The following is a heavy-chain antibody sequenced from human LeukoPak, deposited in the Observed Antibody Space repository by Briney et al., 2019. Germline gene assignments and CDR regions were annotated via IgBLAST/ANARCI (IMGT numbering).Heavy chain of an antibody. Sequence: GGSLRLSCAASGFTFSDYYMSWIRQAPGKGLEWVSYISSSGSTICYADSVKGRFTISRDNAKNSLYLQMNSLRAEDTAVYYCARGVSVVVTAMNAFDIWGQGTMVTVSS. D-gene: IGHD2-21*02. J-gene: IGHJ3*02. CDR2: ISSSGSTI. CDR1: GFTFSDYY. CDR3: ARGVSVVVTAMNAFDI. V-gene: IGHV3-11*01.